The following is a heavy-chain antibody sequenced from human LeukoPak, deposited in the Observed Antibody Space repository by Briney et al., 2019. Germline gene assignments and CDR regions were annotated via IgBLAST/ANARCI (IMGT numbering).Heavy chain of an antibody. CDR1: GYSFKDYG. J-gene: IGHJ6*02. Sequence: GGSLRFSCAATGYSFKDYGMHWVRQPPGKGLEWVSAINWNGGGTDYADSVKGRFTIFRDNAKNSLYLQLSSLRPEDTALYHCAKHLTATNTYIFFGLDVWGQGTSVTVSS. D-gene: IGHD1-26*01. V-gene: IGHV3-9*01. CDR2: INWNGGGT. CDR3: AKHLTATNTYIFFGLDV.